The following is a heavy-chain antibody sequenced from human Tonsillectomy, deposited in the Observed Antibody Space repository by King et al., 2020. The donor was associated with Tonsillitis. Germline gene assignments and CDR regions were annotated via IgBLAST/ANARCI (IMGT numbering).Heavy chain of an antibody. D-gene: IGHD3-22*01. Sequence: QLVQSGAEVKKPGSSVKVSCKASGGTFSSYAISWVRQAPGQGLEWMGGIIPIFDTANYAQKFQGRVTITADESTSTAYMELSSLRSEDPAVYYCARDLSGHDSIGYYPSYFDYWGQGTLVTVSS. V-gene: IGHV1-69*01. CDR1: GGTFSSYA. J-gene: IGHJ4*02. CDR2: IIPIFDTA. CDR3: ARDLSGHDSIGYYPSYFDY.